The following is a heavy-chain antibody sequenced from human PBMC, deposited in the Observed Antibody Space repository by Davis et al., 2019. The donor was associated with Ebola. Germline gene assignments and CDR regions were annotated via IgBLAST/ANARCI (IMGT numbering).Heavy chain of an antibody. Sequence: ASVKVSCKASGYTFTGYYMHWVRQAPGQGLEWMGWINPNSGGTNYAQKFQGRVTMTRDTSISTAYMELSRLRSDDTAVYYCARAYDFWSGPGPDYWGQGTLVTVSS. D-gene: IGHD3-3*01. CDR2: INPNSGGT. CDR1: GYTFTGYY. J-gene: IGHJ4*02. CDR3: ARAYDFWSGPGPDY. V-gene: IGHV1-2*02.